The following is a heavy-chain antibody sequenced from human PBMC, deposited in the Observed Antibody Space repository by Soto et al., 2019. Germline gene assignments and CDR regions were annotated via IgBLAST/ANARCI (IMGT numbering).Heavy chain of an antibody. V-gene: IGHV3-11*01. CDR3: ARDTAFISSGLFNP. CDR1: GFTFSDYY. Sequence: GGSLRLSCAASGFTFSDYYMSWIRQAPGKGLEWISHVSDSATTMYYADSVKGRFTISRDNARKSLFLHMNSLRAEDTAVCYCARDTAFISSGLFNPWGQGTLVTVSS. J-gene: IGHJ5*02. D-gene: IGHD3-22*01. CDR2: VSDSATTM.